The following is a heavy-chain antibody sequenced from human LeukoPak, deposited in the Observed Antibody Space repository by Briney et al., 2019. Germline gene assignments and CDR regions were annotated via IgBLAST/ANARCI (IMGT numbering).Heavy chain of an antibody. CDR2: ITSSSASM. D-gene: IGHD3-10*02. V-gene: IGHV3-21*01. J-gene: IGHJ6*04. CDR1: GFTFTSYT. Sequence: GGSLRLSCAASGFTFTSYTMNCVRQAPGKGLEWVSSITSSSASMYYADSVKGRFTISRDNAKNSLYLQMNSLRAEDTAVYYCAELGITMIGGVWGKGTTVTISS. CDR3: AELGITMIGGV.